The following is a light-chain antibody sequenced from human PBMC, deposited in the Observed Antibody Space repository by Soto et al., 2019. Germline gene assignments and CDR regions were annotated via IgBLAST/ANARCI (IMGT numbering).Light chain of an antibody. CDR1: RSVSNY. V-gene: IGKV3-11*01. CDR2: DAS. Sequence: EIVLTQSPATLSLSPGESATLSCRASRSVSNYLAWYQQKPGQAPRLLIYDASNRATGIPARFSGSGSGTDFTLTISSLEPEDSAVYYCQQNLGVHTFGQGTKVDIK. J-gene: IGKJ1*01. CDR3: QQNLGVHT.